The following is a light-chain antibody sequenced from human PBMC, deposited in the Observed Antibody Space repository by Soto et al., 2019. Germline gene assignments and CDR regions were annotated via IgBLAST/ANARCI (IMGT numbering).Light chain of an antibody. CDR3: HQRKSWPRT. Sequence: EIVLTQSPATLSSFPGDRVTLSCRASQYINTRLAWYQHRPGQAPRLLIYQTSLRAAGIPARFSASGXGKDLTQTISDVQHEDFELYYCHQRKSWPRTFGKGTKVDIK. J-gene: IGKJ1*01. CDR2: QTS. CDR1: QYINTR. V-gene: IGKV3-11*01.